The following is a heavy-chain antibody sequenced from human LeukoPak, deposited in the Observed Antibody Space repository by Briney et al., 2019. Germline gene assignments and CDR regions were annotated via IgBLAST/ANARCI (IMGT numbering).Heavy chain of an antibody. CDR1: GFTFSSYG. V-gene: IGHV3-30*18. J-gene: IGHJ3*02. CDR3: AKGDSYSSSWYPPHDAFDI. Sequence: HPGGSLRLSCAASGFTFSSYGMHWVRQAPGKGLEWVAVISYDGSNKYYADSVKGRFTISRDNSKNTLYLQMNSLRAEDTAVYYCAKGDSYSSSWYPPHDAFDIWGQGTMVTVSS. D-gene: IGHD6-13*01. CDR2: ISYDGSNK.